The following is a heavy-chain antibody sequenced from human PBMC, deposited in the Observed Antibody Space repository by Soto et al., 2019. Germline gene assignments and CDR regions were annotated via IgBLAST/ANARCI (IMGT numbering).Heavy chain of an antibody. J-gene: IGHJ4*02. CDR1: GFTFSSYP. CDR3: AKSFRVSIPDDTGN. V-gene: IGHV3-23*01. Sequence: PGGSLRLSCAASGFTFSSYPMNWVRQAPGKGLDWVSSISANGGSTYYADSVKGRFTMSRDNSKNTLYLQVNSLRVEDTAVYYCAKSFRVSIPDDTGNWGLGTLVTVSS. D-gene: IGHD5-18*01. CDR2: ISANGGST.